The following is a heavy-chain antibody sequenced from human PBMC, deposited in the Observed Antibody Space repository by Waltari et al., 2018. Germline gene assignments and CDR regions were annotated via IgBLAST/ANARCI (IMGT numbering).Heavy chain of an antibody. Sequence: EVQLVQSGAEVKKPGESLKIYCKGSGYSFTSYWIGSVRQMPGKGLEWMGIIYPGDSDTRYSPSFQGQVTISADKSISTAYLQWSSLKASDTAMYYCARRGRITGTPGGVDYWGQGTLVTVSS. CDR3: ARRGRITGTPGGVDY. J-gene: IGHJ4*02. D-gene: IGHD1-7*01. CDR2: IYPGDSDT. CDR1: GYSFTSYW. V-gene: IGHV5-51*01.